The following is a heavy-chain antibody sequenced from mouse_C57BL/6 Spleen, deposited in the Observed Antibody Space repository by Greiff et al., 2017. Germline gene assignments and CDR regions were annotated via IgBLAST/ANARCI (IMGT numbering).Heavy chain of an antibody. Sequence: EVKLMESGGGLVKPGGSLKLSCAASGFTFSDYGMHWVRQAPEKGLEWVAYISSGSSTIYYADTVKGRFTISRDNAKNTLFLQMTSLRSEDTAMYYCAPTGFAYWGQGTLVTVSA. CDR3: APTGFAY. V-gene: IGHV5-17*01. CDR2: ISSGSSTI. J-gene: IGHJ3*01. D-gene: IGHD4-1*02. CDR1: GFTFSDYG.